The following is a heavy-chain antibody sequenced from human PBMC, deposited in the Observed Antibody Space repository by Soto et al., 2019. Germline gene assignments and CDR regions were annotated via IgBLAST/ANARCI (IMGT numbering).Heavy chain of an antibody. CDR3: ARDADYGGSRGGMDV. CDR1: GGSVNNANYF. D-gene: IGHD4-17*01. CDR2: IYYSGST. Sequence: DLEESGPGLVKPSETLSLICSVSGGSVNNANYFWNWIRHHPENGLEWIGYIYYSGSTRYNPSFKTRATLSIDTSKNHFSLRLNSVTVADTAVYFCARDADYGGSRGGMDVWGRGTTVTVSS. J-gene: IGHJ6*02. V-gene: IGHV4-31*03.